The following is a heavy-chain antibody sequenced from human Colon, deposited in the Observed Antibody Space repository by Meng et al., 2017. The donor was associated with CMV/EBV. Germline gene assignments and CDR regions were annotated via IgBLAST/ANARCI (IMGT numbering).Heavy chain of an antibody. D-gene: IGHD3-10*01. CDR1: GMTLSSYW. Sequence: GESLKISCAASGMTLSSYWMTWVRQAPGKGLEWVANIKQDGSETSYVDSVKGRFTISRDNAKNSLYLQMNNLRAEDTAVYYCARGQLWLDSWGQGTVVTSPQ. V-gene: IGHV3-7*04. J-gene: IGHJ5*01. CDR2: IKQDGSET. CDR3: ARGQLWLDS.